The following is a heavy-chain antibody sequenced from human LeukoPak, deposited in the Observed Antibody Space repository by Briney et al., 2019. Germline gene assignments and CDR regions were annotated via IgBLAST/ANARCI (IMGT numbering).Heavy chain of an antibody. CDR2: ISSSSSYI. D-gene: IGHD6-13*01. J-gene: IGHJ4*02. Sequence: GGSLRLSCAASGFTFSSFSMNWVRQAPGKGLEWVSSISSSSSYIYYADSVKGRFTISRDNAKNSLYLQMNSLRAEDTAVYYCARDSPYGSTWYSSVDYWGQGTLVTVSS. CDR1: GFTFSSFS. CDR3: ARDSPYGSTWYSSVDY. V-gene: IGHV3-21*01.